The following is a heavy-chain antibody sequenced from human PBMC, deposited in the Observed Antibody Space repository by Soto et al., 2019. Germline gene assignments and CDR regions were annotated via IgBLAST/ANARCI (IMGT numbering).Heavy chain of an antibody. V-gene: IGHV1-8*01. J-gene: IGHJ6*02. CDR3: ARGLYYTGMDV. Sequence: QVQLVQSGAEVQKPGASVKVSCKASGYTFSNYDIHWVRQPTGQGLEWVGCMSPYSANTGYAPKFQGRVTMTRATSISTAYMELSSLRSGDTAVYYCARGLYYTGMDVWGQGTTVTVSS. CDR2: MSPYSANT. CDR1: GYTFSNYD.